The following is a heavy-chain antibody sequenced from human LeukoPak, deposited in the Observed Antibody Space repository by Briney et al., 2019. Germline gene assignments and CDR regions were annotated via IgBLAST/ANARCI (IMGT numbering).Heavy chain of an antibody. CDR2: ISTRSGTI. D-gene: IGHD6-19*01. V-gene: IGHV3-48*02. J-gene: IGHJ4*02. CDR3: AKRNSSGWYYFDY. CDR1: GFTFSNYS. Sequence: GGSLRLSCVASGFTFSNYSMNWVRQAPGKGLEWVSYISTRSGTIYYTDSVKGRFTISRDNAKNSLYLQMNSLRDEDTAVYYCAKRNSSGWYYFDYWGQGTLVTVSS.